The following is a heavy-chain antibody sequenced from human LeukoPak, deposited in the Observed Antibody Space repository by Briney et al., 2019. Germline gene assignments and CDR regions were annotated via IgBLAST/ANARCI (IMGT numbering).Heavy chain of an antibody. V-gene: IGHV3-69-1*01. J-gene: IGHJ4*02. Sequence: GGSLRLSCVASGFTFTGHPINWVRQAPGKGLEWVSYIGGGNTIFYADSVKGRFTISRDEARKSIYLQMSSLRVEDTAVYYCAKDRANWAIDDWGQGTQVTVSS. CDR2: IGGGNTI. CDR3: AKDRANWAIDD. D-gene: IGHD7-27*01. CDR1: GFTFTGHP.